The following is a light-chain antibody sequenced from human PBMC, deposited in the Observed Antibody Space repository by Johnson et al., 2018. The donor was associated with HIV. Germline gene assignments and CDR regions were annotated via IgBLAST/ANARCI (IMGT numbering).Light chain of an antibody. CDR1: SSNIGKNY. Sequence: HSVLTQPPSVSAAPRQKVTISCSGSSSNIGKNYVSWYRHLPGTAPKLLIYDNDKRTSGISDRFAASKSGSSANLGINGLQPGDEADYYCGTGDSCLGAWVFGTGTKVTVL. CDR2: DND. CDR3: GTGDSCLGAWV. J-gene: IGLJ1*01. V-gene: IGLV1-51*01.